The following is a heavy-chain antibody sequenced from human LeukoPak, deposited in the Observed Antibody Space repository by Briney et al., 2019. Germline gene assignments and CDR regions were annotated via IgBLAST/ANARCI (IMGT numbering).Heavy chain of an antibody. CDR2: ISWDGGST. CDR3: AKGEGEGNYGSGSYPIDY. V-gene: IGHV3-43D*03. Sequence: PGGSLRLSCAASGFTFDDYAMHWVRQAPGKGLEWVSLISWDGGSTYYADSVKGRFTISRDNSKNSLYLQMNSLRAEDTALYYCAKGEGEGNYGSGSYPIDYWGQGTLVTVSS. J-gene: IGHJ4*02. D-gene: IGHD3-10*01. CDR1: GFTFDDYA.